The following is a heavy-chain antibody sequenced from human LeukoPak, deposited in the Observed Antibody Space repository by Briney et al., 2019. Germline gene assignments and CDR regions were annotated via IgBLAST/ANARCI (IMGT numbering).Heavy chain of an antibody. D-gene: IGHD6-13*01. CDR2: IKSKTDGGTT. CDR1: GFTFSNYG. J-gene: IGHJ5*02. V-gene: IGHV3-15*01. Sequence: PGGSLRLSCAASGFTFSNYGMHWVRQAPGKGLEWVGRIKSKTDGGTTDYAAPVKGRFTISRDDSKNTLYLQMNSLKTEDTAVYYCTTDSSSWYTDNWFDPWGQGTLVTVSS. CDR3: TTDSSSWYTDNWFDP.